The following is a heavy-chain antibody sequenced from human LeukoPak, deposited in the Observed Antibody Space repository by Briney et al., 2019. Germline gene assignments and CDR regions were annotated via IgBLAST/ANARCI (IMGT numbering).Heavy chain of an antibody. Sequence: ASVKVSCKASGYTFTGYYMHWVRQAPGQGLEWMGRINPNSGGTNYAQKFQGRVTMTRDMSISTAYMELSRLRSDDTAVYYCARVGSGWYGDNFDYWGQGTLVTVSS. CDR1: GYTFTGYY. CDR3: ARVGSGWYGDNFDY. D-gene: IGHD6-19*01. CDR2: INPNSGGT. J-gene: IGHJ4*02. V-gene: IGHV1-2*06.